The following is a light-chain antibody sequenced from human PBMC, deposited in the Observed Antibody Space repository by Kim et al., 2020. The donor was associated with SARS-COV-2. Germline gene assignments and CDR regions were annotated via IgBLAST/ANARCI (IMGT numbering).Light chain of an antibody. CDR3: QHRYDWPPWWT. J-gene: IGKJ1*01. CDR2: NAA. Sequence: EIVLTQSPATLSLSPGDTATLSCRATQNVINYLNWYQQKPDQPPRLLIYNAASRATGIPARFSGSGFGTDFTLTITSLEPEDFAVYYCQHRYDWPPWWTFGQGTKVDIK. V-gene: IGKV3-11*01. CDR1: QNVINY.